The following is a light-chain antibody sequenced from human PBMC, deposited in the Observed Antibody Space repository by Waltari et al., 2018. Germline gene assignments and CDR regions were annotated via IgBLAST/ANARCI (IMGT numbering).Light chain of an antibody. V-gene: IGKV3-20*01. J-gene: IGKJ4*01. Sequence: EIVLTQSPGTLSLSPGERATLSCRASQSVSSNYLAWYQQKPGQAPRPLIYGASSRATGIPDRFSGTGSGTDFTLTISRLEPEDFVVYSCQQYGSSPVTFGGGTKVEIK. CDR3: QQYGSSPVT. CDR1: QSVSSNY. CDR2: GAS.